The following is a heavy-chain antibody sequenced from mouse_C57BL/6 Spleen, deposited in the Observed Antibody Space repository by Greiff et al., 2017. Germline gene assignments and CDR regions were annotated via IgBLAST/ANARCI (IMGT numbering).Heavy chain of an antibody. J-gene: IGHJ2*01. Sequence: VQLQQPGTELVKPGASVKLSCKASGYTFTSYWMHWVKQRPGQGLEWIGNINPSNGGTNYNEKFKSKATLTVDKSSSTAYMQRSSLTSEDAAVYYCGREESREHYFDYWGQGTTLTVSS. CDR1: GYTFTSYW. CDR2: INPSNGGT. V-gene: IGHV1-53*01. CDR3: GREESREHYFDY.